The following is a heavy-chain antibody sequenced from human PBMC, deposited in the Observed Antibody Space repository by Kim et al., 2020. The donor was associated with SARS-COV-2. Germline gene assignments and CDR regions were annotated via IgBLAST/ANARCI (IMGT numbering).Heavy chain of an antibody. CDR2: SRKKANSYTT. D-gene: IGHD2-21*01. J-gene: IGHJ4*02. Sequence: GGSLRLSCAASGFIISDHYMDWVRQAPGKGLECVGRSRKKANSYTTEYAASVKGRFTISRDDSKNSLYLQMNCLKSEDTAVYYCVRVVGITGYFDYWGQGTLVTVSS. V-gene: IGHV3-72*01. CDR1: GFIISDHY. CDR3: VRVVGITGYFDY.